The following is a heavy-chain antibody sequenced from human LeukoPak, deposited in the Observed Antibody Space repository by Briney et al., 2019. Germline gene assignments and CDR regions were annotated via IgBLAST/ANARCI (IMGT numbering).Heavy chain of an antibody. V-gene: IGHV3-33*01. CDR3: VRDDDRPDNGLDY. J-gene: IGHJ4*02. D-gene: IGHD3-22*01. CDR2: ILSDGSKE. CDR1: GFTFSSYA. Sequence: GGSLRLSCAASGFTFSSYAMSWVRQALGKGPEWVAVILSDGSKEFYTDSVEGRSTISRDNSKNTLYLQMNSLRAEDTAVYYCVRDDDRPDNGLDYWGQGTLVTVSS.